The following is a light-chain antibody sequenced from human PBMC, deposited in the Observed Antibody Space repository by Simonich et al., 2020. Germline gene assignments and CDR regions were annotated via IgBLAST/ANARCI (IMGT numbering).Light chain of an antibody. J-gene: IGKJ1*01. CDR2: EFS. CDR1: QSLLHSYGKTY. V-gene: IGKV2-29*03. Sequence: DIVMTQTPLSLSVTPGQPASISYKSSQSLLHSYGKTYLYWYLQKPGQTQQILIYEFSNRFSGVPDRFSGSGSGTDFTLKISRVEAEDVGVYYCMQALQTLRTFGQGTKVEIK. CDR3: MQALQTLRT.